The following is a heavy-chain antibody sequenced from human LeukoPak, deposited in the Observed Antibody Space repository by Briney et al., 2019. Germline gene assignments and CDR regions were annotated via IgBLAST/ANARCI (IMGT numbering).Heavy chain of an antibody. Sequence: SGESLKISCKGSGYRFTSYWIGWVRQMPGKGLEWMGIIYPGDSDTRYSPSFQGQVTISADKSISTSYLQWSSLKASDTAMYYCARLGSSSWHRRNAAFDIWGQGTMLTVSS. CDR3: ARLGSSSWHRRNAAFDI. D-gene: IGHD6-13*01. J-gene: IGHJ3*02. CDR1: GYRFTSYW. V-gene: IGHV5-51*01. CDR2: IYPGDSDT.